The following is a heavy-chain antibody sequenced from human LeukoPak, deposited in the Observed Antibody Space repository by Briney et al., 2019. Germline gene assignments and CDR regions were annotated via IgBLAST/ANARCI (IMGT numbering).Heavy chain of an antibody. CDR2: ISNDGSNK. Sequence: GGSLRLSCAASGFTFSSYGIHWVRQAPGKGLEWVAVISNDGSNKHYGDSVKGRFTISRDNSKNTLYLQMNSLRAEDTAVYYCAKDSRDGYNQADYWGQGTLVTVSS. CDR1: GFTFSSYG. J-gene: IGHJ4*02. V-gene: IGHV3-30*18. D-gene: IGHD5-24*01. CDR3: AKDSRDGYNQADY.